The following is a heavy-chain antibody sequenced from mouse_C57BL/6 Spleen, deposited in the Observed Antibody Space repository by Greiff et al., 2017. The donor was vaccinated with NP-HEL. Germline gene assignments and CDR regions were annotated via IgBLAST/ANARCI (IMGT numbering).Heavy chain of an antibody. Sequence: QVQLQQSGAELVKPGASVKMSCKASGYTFTSYWITWVKQRPGQGLEWIGDVYPGSGSTNYNEKFKSKATLTVDTSSSTAYMQLSSLTSEDSAVYYGARPYDYDDGNYAMDYWGQGTSVTVSS. V-gene: IGHV1-55*01. J-gene: IGHJ4*01. D-gene: IGHD2-4*01. CDR2: VYPGSGST. CDR3: ARPYDYDDGNYAMDY. CDR1: GYTFTSYW.